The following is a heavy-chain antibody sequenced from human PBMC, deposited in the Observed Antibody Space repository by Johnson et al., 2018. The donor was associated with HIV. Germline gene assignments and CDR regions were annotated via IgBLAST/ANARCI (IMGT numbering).Heavy chain of an antibody. D-gene: IGHD2-21*01. J-gene: IGHJ3*01. V-gene: IGHV3-74*03. CDR1: GFAFRTYW. CDR3: AKVDCGGDTCAGYDPFDL. Sequence: VQLVESGGGVVQPGKSLRLSCAASGFAFRTYWMVWVRQVPGKRPVWVARIYNDGSMTTYADSVRGRFTISRDNAKYTVDLQMNSLRVEDTAVYYCAKVDCGGDTCAGYDPFDLWGQGTLVTVSS. CDR2: IYNDGSMT.